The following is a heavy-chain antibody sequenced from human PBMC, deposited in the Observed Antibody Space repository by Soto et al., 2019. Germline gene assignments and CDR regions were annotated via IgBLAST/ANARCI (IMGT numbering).Heavy chain of an antibody. CDR2: IYYTGST. J-gene: IGHJ3*02. Sequence: QGKGLEWIGYIYYTGSTNYNPSLKSRVTISVDTSKNQFSLKLSSVTAADTAVYYCAQKNGYSAFGICGQRTLVSV. V-gene: IGHV4-59*01. D-gene: IGHD3-22*01. CDR3: AQKNGYSAFGI.